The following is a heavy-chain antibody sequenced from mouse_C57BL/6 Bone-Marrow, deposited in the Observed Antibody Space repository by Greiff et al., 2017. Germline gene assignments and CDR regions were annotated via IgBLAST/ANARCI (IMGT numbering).Heavy chain of an antibody. J-gene: IGHJ1*03. CDR1: GFTFSDYG. V-gene: IGHV5-15*04. Sequence: DVQLVESGGGLVQPGGSLKLSCAASGFTFSDYGMAWVRQAPRKGPEWVAFISNLAYSIYYADTVTGRFTISRENAKNTLYLEMSSLRSEDTAMYYCARRVYWYFDVWGTGTTVTVSS. CDR3: ARRVYWYFDV. CDR2: ISNLAYSI.